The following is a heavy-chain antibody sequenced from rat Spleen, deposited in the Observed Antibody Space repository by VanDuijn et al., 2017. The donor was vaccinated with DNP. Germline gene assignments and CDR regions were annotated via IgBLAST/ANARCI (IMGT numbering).Heavy chain of an antibody. CDR1: EFTFSNYY. CDR2: ISPGGGIT. D-gene: IGHD1-4*01. V-gene: IGHV5-25*01. Sequence: EVQLVESGGGLVQPGRSMKLSCTALEFTFSNYYMAWVRRAPTKGLEWVAAISPGGGITYYRDSVKGRFTISRDNAKSTLYLQMDSLRSDDTATYYCAGRPPPTRGPFDYWGQGIMVTVSS. CDR3: AGRPPPTRGPFDY. J-gene: IGHJ2*01.